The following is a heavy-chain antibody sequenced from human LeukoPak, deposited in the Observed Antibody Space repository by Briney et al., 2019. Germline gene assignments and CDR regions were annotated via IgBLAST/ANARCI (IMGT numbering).Heavy chain of an antibody. CDR2: ITSGGVNT. Sequence: PGGSLRLSCAASGFTFSSYTMNWVRQAPGKGLEWVSSITSGGVNTYYATSVKGRFTISRDNARNSLFLQMNSLRAEGTAVYYCAKDAVTQAWFGIQANYYGMDVWGQGTTVTVSS. J-gene: IGHJ6*02. CDR3: AKDAVTQAWFGIQANYYGMDV. D-gene: IGHD3-10*01. V-gene: IGHV3-21*04. CDR1: GFTFSSYT.